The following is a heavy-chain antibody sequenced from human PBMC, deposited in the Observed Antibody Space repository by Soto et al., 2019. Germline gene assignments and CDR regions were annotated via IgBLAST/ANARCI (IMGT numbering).Heavy chain of an antibody. CDR3: SMDRPDIAIGWPV. CDR2: IVVGTGNT. CDR1: GFDFGSFG. J-gene: IGHJ6*02. D-gene: IGHD2-15*01. Sequence: QMQLVQSGPEVKKPGTSVKVSCKASGFDFGSFGIQWLRQSHGQSFEWIGWIVVGTGNTNYAPNFQGRVTITRDMSTNTAYMDLTNLRSDDTAVYFCSMDRPDIAIGWPVWGQGTTVAVSS. V-gene: IGHV1-58*02.